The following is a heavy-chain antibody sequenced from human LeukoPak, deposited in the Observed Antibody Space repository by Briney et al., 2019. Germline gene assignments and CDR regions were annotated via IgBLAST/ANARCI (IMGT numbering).Heavy chain of an antibody. J-gene: IGHJ4*02. Sequence: KPSETLSLTCTVSGGSISSYYWSWIRQPPAPGLERIGYIYYSESTNYNHSLKSRVTISVDTSKNQFSLKLSSVTAADTAVYYCARGIAAAGTYSDYWGQGTLVTVSS. CDR1: GGSISSYY. CDR2: IYYSEST. V-gene: IGHV4-59*08. CDR3: ARGIAAAGTYSDY. D-gene: IGHD6-13*01.